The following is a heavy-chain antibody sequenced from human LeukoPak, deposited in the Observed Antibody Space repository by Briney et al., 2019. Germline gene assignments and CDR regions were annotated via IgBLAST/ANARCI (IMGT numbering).Heavy chain of an antibody. CDR1: GFTFTSYG. D-gene: IGHD5-12*01. CDR2: IWYDGSNK. CDR3: ARGGSGYDFDF. V-gene: IGHV3-33*01. J-gene: IGHJ4*02. Sequence: GGSLRLSCAASGFTFTSYGMHWVRQAPGKGLEWVAVIWYDGSNKYYVDSVRGRFTISRDNSKNTLYLQMNSLRAEDTAVYYCARGGSGYDFDFWGQGTLVTVSS.